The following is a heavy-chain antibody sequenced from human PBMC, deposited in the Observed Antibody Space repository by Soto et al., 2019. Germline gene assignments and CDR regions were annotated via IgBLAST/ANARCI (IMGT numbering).Heavy chain of an antibody. CDR1: GGSFSGYY. CDR3: ARFNWYFDL. Sequence: PSETLSLTCAVYGGSFSGYYWSWIRQPPGKGLEWIGYIYHSGSTYYNPSLKSRVTISVDTSKNQFSLKLSSVTAADTAMYYCARFNWYFDLWGRGTLVTVSS. V-gene: IGHV4-34*01. CDR2: IYHSGST. J-gene: IGHJ2*01.